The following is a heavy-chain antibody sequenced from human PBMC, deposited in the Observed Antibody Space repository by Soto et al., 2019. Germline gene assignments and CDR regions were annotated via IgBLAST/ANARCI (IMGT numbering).Heavy chain of an antibody. CDR1: GFTFSSYG. D-gene: IGHD3-3*01. Sequence: PGGSLRLSCAASGFTFSSYGMHWVRQAPGKGLEWVAVISYDGSNKYYADSVKGRFTISRDNSKNTLYLQMNSLRAEDTAVYYCAKDYDFWSAYGAFDIWGQGTMVTVSS. J-gene: IGHJ3*02. CDR2: ISYDGSNK. CDR3: AKDYDFWSAYGAFDI. V-gene: IGHV3-30*18.